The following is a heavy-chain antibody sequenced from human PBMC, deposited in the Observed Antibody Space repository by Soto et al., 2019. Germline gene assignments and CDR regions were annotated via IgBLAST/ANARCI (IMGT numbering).Heavy chain of an antibody. CDR1: GLTLSSYW. Sequence: GGSLRLSCAASGLTLSSYWMHWVSQAPGKGLVWVSHINTDGSVETYADSVKGRFTISRDNARNSLYLQMNSLRAEDTAVYYCVRGYTYEVYWGQGTLVTVSS. CDR2: INTDGSVE. V-gene: IGHV3-74*01. CDR3: VRGYTYEVY. J-gene: IGHJ4*02. D-gene: IGHD5-18*01.